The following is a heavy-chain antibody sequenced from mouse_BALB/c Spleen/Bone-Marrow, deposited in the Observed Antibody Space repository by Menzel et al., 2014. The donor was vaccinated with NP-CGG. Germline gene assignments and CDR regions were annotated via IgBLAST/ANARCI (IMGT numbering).Heavy chain of an antibody. Sequence: VQLQQSGAELAKPGASVKMSCKASGYTFTSYWMHWVKQRPGQGLEWIGYINPSTGYTEYNQKFKDKATLTADKSSSTAYMQLSSLTSEDSAVYYCARPYGNYYLGYWGQGTSVTVSS. D-gene: IGHD2-1*01. J-gene: IGHJ4*01. CDR3: ARPYGNYYLGY. V-gene: IGHV1-7*01. CDR2: INPSTGYT. CDR1: GYTFTSYW.